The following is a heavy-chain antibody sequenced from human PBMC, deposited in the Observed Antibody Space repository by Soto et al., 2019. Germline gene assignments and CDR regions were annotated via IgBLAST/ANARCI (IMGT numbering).Heavy chain of an antibody. Sequence: PGGSLRLSCAASGFTFSSYGMHWVRQAPGKGLEWVAVISYDGSNKYYADSVKGRFTISRDNSKNTLYLQMNSLRAEDTAVYYCAKDHGSYGDYVRSYCYYYYYMDVWGKGTTVTVSS. CDR3: AKDHGSYGDYVRSYCYYYYYMDV. CDR1: GFTFSSYG. J-gene: IGHJ6*03. V-gene: IGHV3-30*18. CDR2: ISYDGSNK. D-gene: IGHD4-17*01.